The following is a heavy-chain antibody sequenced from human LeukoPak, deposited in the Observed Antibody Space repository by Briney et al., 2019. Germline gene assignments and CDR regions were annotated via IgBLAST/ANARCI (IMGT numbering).Heavy chain of an antibody. CDR1: GYTFTSYG. D-gene: IGHD2-15*01. V-gene: IGHV1-18*01. CDR3: ATDRYCSGGSCYSGVDWFDP. CDR2: ISAYNGNT. J-gene: IGHJ5*02. Sequence: ASVKVSCKASGYTFTSYGISWVRQAPGQGLEWMGWISAYNGNTSYAQKLQGRVTMTEDTSTDTAYMELSSLRSEDTAVYYCATDRYCSGGSCYSGVDWFDPWGQGTLVTVSS.